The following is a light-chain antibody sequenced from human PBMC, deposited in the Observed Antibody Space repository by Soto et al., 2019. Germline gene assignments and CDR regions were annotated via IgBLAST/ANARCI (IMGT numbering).Light chain of an antibody. V-gene: IGKV3-20*01. J-gene: IGKJ2*02. CDR1: QSVSSTY. CDR2: AAS. CDR3: QQYRSSPGT. Sequence: EIVLTQSPGTLSLSPGERATLSCRTSQSVSSTYLAWYQQRPGQAPRLLIYAASTRATGIPDRFSGRASGTGFTLTINRLEPEDFAVYYCQQYRSSPGTFGQGTKLDIK.